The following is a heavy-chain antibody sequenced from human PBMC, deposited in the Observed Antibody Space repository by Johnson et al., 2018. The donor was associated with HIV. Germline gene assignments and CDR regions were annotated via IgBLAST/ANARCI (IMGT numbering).Heavy chain of an antibody. CDR1: GFTFSSYA. CDR2: ISASGGST. D-gene: IGHD1-26*01. V-gene: IGHV3-23*04. Sequence: VQLVESGGGLVQPGGSLRLSCAASGFTFSSYAMSWVRQAPGKGLEWVSGISASGGSTYYADSVKGRFTISRDNSTNTLYLQMNSLRAEDTAVYYCAKEESGSILGFDLWGRGTMVTVSS. J-gene: IGHJ3*01. CDR3: AKEESGSILGFDL.